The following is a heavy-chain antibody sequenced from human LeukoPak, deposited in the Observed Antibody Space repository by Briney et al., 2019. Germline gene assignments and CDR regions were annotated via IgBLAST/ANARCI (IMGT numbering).Heavy chain of an antibody. CDR3: ARLDCISNTCYNY. J-gene: IGHJ4*02. CDR1: CDSNTTDY. CDR2: INYSGNS. Sequence: SETLSLTCIVACDSNTTDYWSWVRQSPGKGLEWIGYINYSGNSEYNPSLKSRVTISVDRSKKQVSLKMTSVTAAATAVYYCARLDCISNTCYNYWALGALVTVSS. D-gene: IGHD2-21*01. V-gene: IGHV4-59*08.